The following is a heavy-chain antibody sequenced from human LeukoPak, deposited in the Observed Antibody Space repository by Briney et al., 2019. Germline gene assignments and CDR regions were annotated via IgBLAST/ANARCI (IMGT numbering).Heavy chain of an antibody. D-gene: IGHD3-10*01. J-gene: IGHJ4*02. CDR2: ISSSGSTI. CDR1: GFTFSSYE. CDR3: ARTTMVRGRRLDY. Sequence: GGSLRLSCAASGFTFSSYEMNWVRKAQGKGLEWVSYISSSGSTIYYAHTVKGRFTISRHNPKNALYLQMNSLRAEDTAVYYCARTTMVRGRRLDYWGQGTLVTVSS. V-gene: IGHV3-48*03.